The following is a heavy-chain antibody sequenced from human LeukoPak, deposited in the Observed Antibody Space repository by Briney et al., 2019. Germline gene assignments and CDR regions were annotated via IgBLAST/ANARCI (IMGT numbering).Heavy chain of an antibody. V-gene: IGHV3-21*01. CDR1: GFSVSNNY. Sequence: GGSLRLSCAASGFSVSNNYMNWVRQAPGKGLEWVSSISSSSSYIYYADSVKGRFTISRDNAKNSLYLQMNSLRAEDTAVYYCARDWGDIVEVPAAPDYWGQGTLVTVSS. CDR3: ARDWGDIVEVPAAPDY. D-gene: IGHD2-2*01. CDR2: ISSSSSYI. J-gene: IGHJ4*02.